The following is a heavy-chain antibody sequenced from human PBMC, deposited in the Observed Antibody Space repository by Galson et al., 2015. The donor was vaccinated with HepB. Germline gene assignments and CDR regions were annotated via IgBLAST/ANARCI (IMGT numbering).Heavy chain of an antibody. CDR2: ISAYNGNT. CDR3: ARVGYCSSTSCYANYYYYYGMDV. Sequence: SVKVSCKASSYTFTSYGISWVRQAPGQGLEWMGWISAYNGNTNYAQKLQGRVTMTTDTSTSTAYMELRSLRSDDTAVYYCARVGYCSSTSCYANYYYYYGMDVWGQGTTVTVSS. J-gene: IGHJ6*02. V-gene: IGHV1-18*01. CDR1: SYTFTSYG. D-gene: IGHD2-2*01.